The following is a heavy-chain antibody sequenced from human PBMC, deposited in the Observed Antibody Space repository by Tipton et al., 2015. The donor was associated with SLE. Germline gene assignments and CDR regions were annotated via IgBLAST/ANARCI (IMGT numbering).Heavy chain of an antibody. V-gene: IGHV4-61*02. CDR1: GGSISSGSYY. Sequence: TLSLTCTVSGGSISSGSYYWSWIRQPAGKGLEWIGRIYTSGSTNYNPSLKSRVTISVDTSKNQFSLKLSSVTAADTALYYCAKDGPYSGTLAFDIWGQGTMVTVSS. CDR3: AKDGPYSGTLAFDI. J-gene: IGHJ3*02. CDR2: IYTSGST. D-gene: IGHD1-26*01.